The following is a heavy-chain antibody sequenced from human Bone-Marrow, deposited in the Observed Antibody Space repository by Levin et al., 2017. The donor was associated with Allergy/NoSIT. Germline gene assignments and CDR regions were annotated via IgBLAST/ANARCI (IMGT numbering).Heavy chain of an antibody. CDR2: INPNSGGT. J-gene: IGHJ5*02. CDR3: ARGMPTGIAGNWFDP. D-gene: IGHD6-13*01. Sequence: GESLKISCKASGYTFTGYYMHWVRQAPGQGLEWMGWINPNSGGTNYAQKFQGRVTMTRDTSISTAYMELSRLRSDDTAVYYCARGMPTGIAGNWFDPWGQGTLVTVSS. CDR1: GYTFTGYY. V-gene: IGHV1-2*02.